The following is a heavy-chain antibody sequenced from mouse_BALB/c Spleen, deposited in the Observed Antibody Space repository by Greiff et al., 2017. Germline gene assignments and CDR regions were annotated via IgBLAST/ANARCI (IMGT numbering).Heavy chain of an antibody. CDR1: GYTFTDYN. V-gene: IGHV1S29*02. CDR3: ASVDGYGYAMDD. J-gene: IGHJ4*01. Sequence: VQLQQSGPELVKPGASVKISCKASGYTFTDYNMHWVKQSHGKSLEWIGYIYPYNGGTGYNQKFKSKATLTVDNSSSTAYMELRSLTSEDSAVYYWASVDGYGYAMDDWGQGTSVTVSS. CDR2: IYPYNGGT. D-gene: IGHD2-2*01.